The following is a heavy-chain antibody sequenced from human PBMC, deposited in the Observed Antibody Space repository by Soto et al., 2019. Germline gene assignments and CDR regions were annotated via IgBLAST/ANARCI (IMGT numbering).Heavy chain of an antibody. CDR2: IKKETAGGTT. Sequence: EVQLVESGGGWVEGGGSLRLSCAASGLGFKNAWMRWVRQAPGKGLEWVGRIKKETAGGTTDYAAPVKGRFIISRDDSKNTLYLQMNSLTAEDTAVYYCTTVHLWSYYFDFWGQGILVTVSA. D-gene: IGHD2-8*01. CDR3: TTVHLWSYYFDF. V-gene: IGHV3-15*01. CDR1: GLGFKNAW. J-gene: IGHJ4*02.